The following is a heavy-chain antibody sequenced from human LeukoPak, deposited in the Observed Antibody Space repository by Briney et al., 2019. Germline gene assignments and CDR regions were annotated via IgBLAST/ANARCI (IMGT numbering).Heavy chain of an antibody. D-gene: IGHD3-22*01. J-gene: IGHJ4*02. CDR2: VYSSGVG. Sequence: SETLSLTCTVSGGSITGYYWNWIRQPAGQGLEWLGRVYSSGVGNYNPSLTSRVTMSVDTSKNQFSLKLTSLTAADTAVYYCAREEFLHEIDSSGYFAYWGQGTLVTVSS. CDR1: GGSITGYY. CDR3: AREEFLHEIDSSGYFAY. V-gene: IGHV4-4*07.